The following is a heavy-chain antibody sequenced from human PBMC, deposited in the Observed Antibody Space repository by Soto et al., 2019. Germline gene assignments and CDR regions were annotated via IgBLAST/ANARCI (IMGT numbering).Heavy chain of an antibody. D-gene: IGHD2-21*01. CDR3: AKNKHLVVVIAIGGDYFDY. CDR1: GFTFSSYA. J-gene: IGHJ4*02. CDR2: ISGSGGST. V-gene: IGHV3-23*01. Sequence: EVQLLESGGGLVQPGGSLRLSCAASGFTFSSYAMSWVRQAPGKGLEWVSAISGSGGSTYYADSVKGRFTISRDNDKNRLYRKTNRLRAADTAVYYCAKNKHLVVVIAIGGDYFDYWSQGTLVTFCS.